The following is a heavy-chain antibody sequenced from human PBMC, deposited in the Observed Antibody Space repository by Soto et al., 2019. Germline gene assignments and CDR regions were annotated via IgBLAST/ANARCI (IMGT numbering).Heavy chain of an antibody. D-gene: IGHD3-16*01. Sequence: GGSLRLSCAASGFTVSSNYMSWVRQAPGKGLEWVSVIYSGGSTYYADSVKGRFTISRDNSKNTLYLQMNSLRAEDTAVYYCAKDWGLTRPSYFDYWGQGTLVTVSS. CDR3: AKDWGLTRPSYFDY. J-gene: IGHJ4*02. V-gene: IGHV3-66*01. CDR2: IYSGGST. CDR1: GFTVSSNY.